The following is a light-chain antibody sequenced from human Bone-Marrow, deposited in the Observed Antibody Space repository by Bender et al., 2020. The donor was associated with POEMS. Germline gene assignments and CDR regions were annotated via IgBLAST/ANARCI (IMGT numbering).Light chain of an antibody. CDR1: NIERKN. Sequence: SYELTQPLSVSVALGQTARITCGGNNIERKNVNWYQQKPGQAPVLVIFRDRNRPSGIPERFSGSNSGNTATLTISRAQAGDEADYYCQVWDSSTEVFGTGTKVTVL. CDR3: QVWDSSTEV. V-gene: IGLV3-9*01. CDR2: RDR. J-gene: IGLJ1*01.